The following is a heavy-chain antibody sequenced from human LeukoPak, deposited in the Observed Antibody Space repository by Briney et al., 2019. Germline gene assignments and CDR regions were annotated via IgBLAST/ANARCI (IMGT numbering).Heavy chain of an antibody. CDR2: ISAYNGDT. V-gene: IGHV1-18*01. CDR3: ARAKSSGRYQTFFDY. Sequence: GASVKVSCKASGYTFTNYGITWVRQAPGQGLEWMGWISAYNGDTNYPQKLQGRVTMTTDTSTSTAYMELRSLRSDDTAVYYCARAKSSGRYQTFFDYWGQGTLVTVSS. J-gene: IGHJ4*02. D-gene: IGHD6-19*01. CDR1: GYTFTNYG.